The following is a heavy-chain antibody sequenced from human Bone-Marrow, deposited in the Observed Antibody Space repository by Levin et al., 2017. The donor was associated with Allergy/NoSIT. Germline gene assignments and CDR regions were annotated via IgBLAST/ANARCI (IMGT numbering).Heavy chain of an antibody. D-gene: IGHD4-17*01. J-gene: IGHJ6*03. V-gene: IGHV4-59*08. CDR2: IYYSGST. CDR3: ATSTVTTAPTHYYYYYYMDV. Sequence: PSETLSLTCTVSGGSISSYYWSWIRQPPGKGLEWIGYIYYSGSTNYNPSLKSRVTISVDTSKNQFSLKLSSVTAADTAVYYCATSTVTTAPTHYYYYYYMDVWGKGTTVTVSS. CDR1: GGSISSYY.